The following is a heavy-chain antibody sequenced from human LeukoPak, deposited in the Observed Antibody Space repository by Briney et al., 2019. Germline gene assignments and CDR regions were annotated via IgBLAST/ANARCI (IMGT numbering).Heavy chain of an antibody. J-gene: IGHJ4*02. D-gene: IGHD6-19*01. CDR1: GGSISSHY. CDR3: ARAAVTGTPLSFDY. Sequence: KPSETLSLTCTVSGGSISSHYWSWIRQPPGKGLQWIGYISYSGSTNYNPSLKSRVTMSVDTSKNQFSLRLSSVTAADTAVYYCARAAVTGTPLSFDYWGQGTLVTVSS. V-gene: IGHV4-59*11. CDR2: ISYSGST.